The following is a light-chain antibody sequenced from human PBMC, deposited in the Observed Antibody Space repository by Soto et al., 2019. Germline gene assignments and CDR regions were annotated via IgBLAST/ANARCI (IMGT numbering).Light chain of an antibody. CDR2: DAS. J-gene: IGKJ5*01. Sequence: DKLMSQSPATLSVSPGERVTLSCRASQNIHNNLAWYQQRPGQAPRLLIFDASPRATGIPARFSGSGSGTEFTLTISGLQSEDFAIYYCQQYNKWPLITFGQGTRLEI. V-gene: IGKV3-15*01. CDR1: QNIHNN. CDR3: QQYNKWPLIT.